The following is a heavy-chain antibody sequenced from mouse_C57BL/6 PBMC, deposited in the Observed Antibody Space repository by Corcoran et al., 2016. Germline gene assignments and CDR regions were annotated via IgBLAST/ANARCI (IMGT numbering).Heavy chain of an antibody. J-gene: IGHJ2*01. CDR1: GYTFTDYN. CDR3: ARRYYGSRGSYYFDY. V-gene: IGHV1-18*01. Sequence: EVQLQQSGPELVKPGASVKIPCKASGYTFTDYNMDWVKQSHGKSLEWIGDINPNNGGTIYNQKFKGKATLTVDKSSSTAYMELLSLTSEDTAVYYCARRYYGSRGSYYFDYWGQGTTLTVSS. CDR2: INPNNGGT. D-gene: IGHD1-1*01.